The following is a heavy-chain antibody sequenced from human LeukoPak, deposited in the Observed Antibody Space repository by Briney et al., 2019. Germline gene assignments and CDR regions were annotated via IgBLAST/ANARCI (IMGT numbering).Heavy chain of an antibody. CDR1: GGSISSSSYY. D-gene: IGHD6-6*01. CDR3: ARESGSSSDY. CDR2: IYYSGST. Sequence: SETLSLTCTVSGGSISSSSYYWGWIRQPPGKGLEWIGSIYYSGSTYYNPSLKSRVTISVDTSKNQFSLKLSSVTAADTAVYYCARESGSSSDYWGQEPWSPSPQ. J-gene: IGHJ4*01. V-gene: IGHV4-39*02.